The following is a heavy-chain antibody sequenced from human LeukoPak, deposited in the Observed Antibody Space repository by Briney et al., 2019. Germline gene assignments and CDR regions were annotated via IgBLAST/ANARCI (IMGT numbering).Heavy chain of an antibody. Sequence: ASVKVSCKASGYTFTNYGVSWLRQAPGQGLEWMGWTSAYNGNTNYVQKLQGRVTMITDTSTSTAYMELRSLRSDDTAVYYCARDRTYYYDSSGQDAFDIWGQGTRVTVSS. J-gene: IGHJ3*02. CDR2: TSAYNGNT. D-gene: IGHD3-22*01. CDR1: GYTFTNYG. V-gene: IGHV1-18*01. CDR3: ARDRTYYYDSSGQDAFDI.